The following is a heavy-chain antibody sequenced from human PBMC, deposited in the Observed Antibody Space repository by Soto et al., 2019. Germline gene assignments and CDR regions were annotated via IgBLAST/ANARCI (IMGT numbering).Heavy chain of an antibody. CDR3: ARAPRRRSSSLYYYYYMDV. J-gene: IGHJ6*03. D-gene: IGHD6-13*01. Sequence: QVPLVQSGAEVKKPGASVKVSCKASGYTFTSYDINWVRQATGQGLEWMGWMNPNSGNTGYAQKFQGRVTMTRNTSISTAYMELSSLRSEDTAVYYCARAPRRRSSSLYYYYYMDVWGKGTTVTVSS. V-gene: IGHV1-8*01. CDR2: MNPNSGNT. CDR1: GYTFTSYD.